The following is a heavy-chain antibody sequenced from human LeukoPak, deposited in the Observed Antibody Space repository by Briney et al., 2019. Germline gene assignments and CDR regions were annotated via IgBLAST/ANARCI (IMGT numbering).Heavy chain of an antibody. CDR3: ATWAGAVIVDKNGGVY. Sequence: GGSLRLSCVASGFTFGKYWMSWVRQAPGKGLEWVANIKLDGSEKNYVDSVKGRFTISRDNTKNSLYLQMNSLRAEDTAVFYCATWAGAVIVDKNGGVYWGQGTLVTVSS. CDR1: GFTFGKYW. CDR2: IKLDGSEK. V-gene: IGHV3-7*03. J-gene: IGHJ4*02. D-gene: IGHD3-22*01.